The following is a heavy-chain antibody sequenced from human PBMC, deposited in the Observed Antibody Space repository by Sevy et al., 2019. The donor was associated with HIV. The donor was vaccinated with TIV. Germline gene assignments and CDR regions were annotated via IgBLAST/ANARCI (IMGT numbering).Heavy chain of an antibody. V-gene: IGHV3-23*01. J-gene: IGHJ4*02. CDR2: ISGSGGST. CDR1: GFTFSGYA. D-gene: IGHD6-19*01. CDR3: AKASSGWFLDY. Sequence: GESLKISCAASGFTFSGYAMSWVRQAPGKGLEWVSAISGSGGSTYYADSVKGQFTISRDNSKHTLYLQMNRLRAEDTAVYYCAKASSGWFLDYWGQRTLVTVSS.